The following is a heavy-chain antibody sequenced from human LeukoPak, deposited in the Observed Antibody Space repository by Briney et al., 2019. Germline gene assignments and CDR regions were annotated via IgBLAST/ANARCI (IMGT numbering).Heavy chain of an antibody. CDR3: ARPLNQEPDYYYYYMDV. CDR1: GFTFSSYS. CDR2: ISSSSSYI. Sequence: GGSLRLSCAASGFTFSSYSMNCVRQAPGKGLEWVSSISSSSSYIYYADSVKGRFTISRDNAKNSLYPQMNSLRAEDTAVYYCARPLNQEPDYYYYYMDVWGKGTTVTVSS. D-gene: IGHD1-14*01. J-gene: IGHJ6*03. V-gene: IGHV3-21*01.